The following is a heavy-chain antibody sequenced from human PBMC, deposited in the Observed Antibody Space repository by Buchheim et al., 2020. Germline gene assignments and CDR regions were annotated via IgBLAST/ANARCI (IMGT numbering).Heavy chain of an antibody. D-gene: IGHD3-10*01. CDR2: IYYSGST. V-gene: IGHV4-31*03. Sequence: QVQLQESGPGLVKPSQTLSLTCTVSGGSISSGGYYWSWIRQHPGKGLEWIGYIYYSGSTYYNPSLKSRVTISVDTSKNPFSLKLSSVTAADTAVYYCARSFGRRGLMVRTTNWFDPWGQGTL. J-gene: IGHJ5*02. CDR1: GGSISSGGYY. CDR3: ARSFGRRGLMVRTTNWFDP.